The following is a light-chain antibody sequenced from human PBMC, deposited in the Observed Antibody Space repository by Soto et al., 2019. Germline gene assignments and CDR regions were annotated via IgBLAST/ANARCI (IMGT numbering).Light chain of an antibody. V-gene: IGKV3-15*01. J-gene: IGKJ5*01. CDR3: QQYNKWPPIT. Sequence: EIVMTQSPATLSVSPGERATLSCRASQSVSSNLAWYQQKPGQAPRFLIYGASTRATGIPARFSGSGSGTEFTLTISSLQSEDFAVYHCQQYNKWPPITFGQATRLEIK. CDR1: QSVSSN. CDR2: GAS.